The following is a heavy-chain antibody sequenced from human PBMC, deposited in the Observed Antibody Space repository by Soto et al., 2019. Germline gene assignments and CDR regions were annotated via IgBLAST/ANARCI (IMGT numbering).Heavy chain of an antibody. V-gene: IGHV3-48*01. CDR3: AKGRSYYYYSGVDV. CDR1: GFTFSSYS. J-gene: IGHJ6*02. Sequence: PGGSLRLSCAASGFTFSSYSMNWVRQAPGKGLEWVSYISSSSSTIYYADSVKGRFTISRDNAKNSLYLQMNSLRAEDTAVCYCAKGRSYYYYSGVDVWGQGTTLTV. CDR2: ISSSSSTI.